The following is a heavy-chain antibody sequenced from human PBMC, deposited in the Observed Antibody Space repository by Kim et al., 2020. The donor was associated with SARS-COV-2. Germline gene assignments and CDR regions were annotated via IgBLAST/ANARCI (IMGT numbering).Heavy chain of an antibody. CDR2: IKQDGSEK. V-gene: IGHV3-7*01. D-gene: IGHD3-3*01. J-gene: IGHJ3*02. CDR3: ARDFNPRYYDEISVGAFDI. Sequence: GGSLRLSCAASGFTFSSYWMSWVRQAPGKGLEWVANIKQDGSEKYYVDSVKGRFTISRENAKNSLYLQMNSLRAEDTAVYYCARDFNPRYYDEISVGAFDIWGQGTMVTVSS. CDR1: GFTFSSYW.